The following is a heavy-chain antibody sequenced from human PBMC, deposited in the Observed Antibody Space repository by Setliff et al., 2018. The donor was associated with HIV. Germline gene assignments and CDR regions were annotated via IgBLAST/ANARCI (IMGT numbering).Heavy chain of an antibody. D-gene: IGHD3-10*01. Sequence: SETLSLTCTVSGGSISSGSYYWSWIRQPPGEGLEWIGSIYYSGSTYYNPSLKSRVTISVDTSKNQFSLKLSSVTAADTAVYYCASGYGSGSYPGDWGQGTLVTVSS. CDR1: GGSISSGSYY. CDR2: IYYSGST. CDR3: ASGYGSGSYPGD. V-gene: IGHV4-39*07. J-gene: IGHJ4*02.